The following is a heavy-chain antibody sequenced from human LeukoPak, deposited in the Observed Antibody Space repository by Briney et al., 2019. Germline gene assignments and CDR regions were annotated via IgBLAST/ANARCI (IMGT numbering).Heavy chain of an antibody. CDR2: IYHSGST. Sequence: SSETLSLTCTVSGYSISSGYYWGWIRQPPGKGLEWIGSIYHSGSTYYNPSLKSRVTISVDTSKNQFSLKLSSVTAADTAVYYCARLRVRGSSGDYWGQGTLVTVSS. J-gene: IGHJ4*02. CDR3: ARLRVRGSSGDY. CDR1: GYSISSGYY. D-gene: IGHD3-10*01. V-gene: IGHV4-38-2*02.